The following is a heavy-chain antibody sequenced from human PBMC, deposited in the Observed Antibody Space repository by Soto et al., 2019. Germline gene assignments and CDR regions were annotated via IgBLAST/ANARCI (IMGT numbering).Heavy chain of an antibody. J-gene: IGHJ5*02. D-gene: IGHD3-3*01. CDR1: GDSIRSGNHY. V-gene: IGHV4-30-4*02. CDR2: IYYSGST. Sequence: SETLSLTCTVSGDSIRSGNHYWSWIRQPPGKGLEWIGYIYYSGSTYYSPSLKSRVTISVDTSKNQFSLKLSSVTAADTAVYYCARGNDFWRRHLDPWGQGTLVTVSS. CDR3: ARGNDFWRRHLDP.